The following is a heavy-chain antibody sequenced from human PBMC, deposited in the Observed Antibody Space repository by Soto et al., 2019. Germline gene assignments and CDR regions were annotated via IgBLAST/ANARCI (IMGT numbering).Heavy chain of an antibody. V-gene: IGHV1-8*01. CDR1: GYTFTSYD. D-gene: IGHD2-2*01. CDR2: MNPNSGNT. J-gene: IGHJ6*03. CDR3: ARRKKGYCSSTSCYYHNYYMDV. Sequence: GASVKVSCKASGYTFTSYDINWVRQATGQGLKRMGWMNPNSGNTGYAQKFQGRVTMTRNTSISTAYMELSSLRSEDTAVYYCARRKKGYCSSTSCYYHNYYMDVWGKGTTVTVSS.